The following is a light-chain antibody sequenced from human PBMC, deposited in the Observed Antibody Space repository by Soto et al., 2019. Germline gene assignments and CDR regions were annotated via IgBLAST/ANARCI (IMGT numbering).Light chain of an antibody. J-gene: IGKJ4*01. CDR1: QSISTN. Sequence: EIVMTQSPATLSVSPGERATLSCRASQSISTNLAWYQQKPAQAPMLLIYGASIRATGIPATFSGSGSGTEFTLTISSLQSEDFAGYYCQQCNNWPLAFGGGTKVEIK. CDR3: QQCNNWPLA. V-gene: IGKV3-15*01. CDR2: GAS.